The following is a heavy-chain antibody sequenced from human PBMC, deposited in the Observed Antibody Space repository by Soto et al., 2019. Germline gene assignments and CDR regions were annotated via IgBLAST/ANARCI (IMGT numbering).Heavy chain of an antibody. CDR3: ARGRISSSYYDSSGYYQYWFDP. Sequence: GGSLRLSCAASGFTFSSYGMHWVRQAPGKGLEWVAVIWYDGSNKYYADSVKGRFTISRDNSKNTLYLQMNSLRAEDTAVYYCARGRISSSYYDSSGYYQYWFDPWGQGTLVTVSS. V-gene: IGHV3-33*01. CDR2: IWYDGSNK. CDR1: GFTFSSYG. J-gene: IGHJ5*02. D-gene: IGHD3-22*01.